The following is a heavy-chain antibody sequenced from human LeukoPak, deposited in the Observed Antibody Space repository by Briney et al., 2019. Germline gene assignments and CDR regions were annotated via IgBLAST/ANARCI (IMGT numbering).Heavy chain of an antibody. CDR2: ISSSSSYI. J-gene: IGHJ6*03. V-gene: IGHV3-21*01. D-gene: IGHD1-26*01. CDR1: GFTFSSYS. CDR3: AKSGSRYYYYMDV. Sequence: GGSLRLSCAASGFTFSSYSMNWVRQAPGKGLEWVSSISSSSSYIYYADSVKGRFTISRDNAKNSLYLQVNSLRAEDTAVYYCAKSGSRYYYYMDVWGKGTTVTVSS.